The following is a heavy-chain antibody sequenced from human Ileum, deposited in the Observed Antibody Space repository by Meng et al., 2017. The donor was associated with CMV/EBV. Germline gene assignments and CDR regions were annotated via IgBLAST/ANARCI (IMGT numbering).Heavy chain of an antibody. CDR2: TYYRSKWSS. J-gene: IGHJ3*01. CDR1: GDSVSTNGVS. CDR3: ARDRLWVFDF. Sequence: QVHTRQSVPGLGKPSQSPSLTCAISGDSVSTNGVSWNWIRQSPSGGLEWLGRTYYRSKWSSDYALSVKSRIIINADTSKNQFSLQLNSVTPEDTAVYYCARDRLWVFDFWGQGTMVTVSS. D-gene: IGHD3-16*01. V-gene: IGHV6-1*01.